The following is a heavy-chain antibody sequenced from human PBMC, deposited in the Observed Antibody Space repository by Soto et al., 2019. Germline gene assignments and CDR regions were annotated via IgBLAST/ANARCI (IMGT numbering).Heavy chain of an antibody. Sequence: QVLLVQSGAEMKKPGASVKVSCMASGYTFTNYYMHWVRQAPGQGLEWTGIINPSGGSTSYAQKFQGRVTMTRDTSTSTVYMELSSLRSEDTAVYYCASSGSSGPPSDYWGQGTLVTVSS. V-gene: IGHV1-46*01. CDR2: INPSGGST. J-gene: IGHJ4*02. CDR1: GYTFTNYY. CDR3: ASSGSSGPPSDY. D-gene: IGHD3-22*01.